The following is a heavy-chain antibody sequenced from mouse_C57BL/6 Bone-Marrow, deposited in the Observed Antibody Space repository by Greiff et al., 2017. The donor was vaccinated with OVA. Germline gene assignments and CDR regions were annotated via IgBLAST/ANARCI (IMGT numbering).Heavy chain of an antibody. Sequence: GGGLVQPKGSLKLSCAASGFSFNTYAMNWVRQAPGKGLEWVARIRSKSNNYATYYADSVKDRFTISRDDSESMLYLQMNNLKTEDTAMYYCVRSRLLRLDYWGQGTTLTVSS. CDR1: GFSFNTYA. CDR3: VRSRLLRLDY. CDR2: IRSKSNNYAT. D-gene: IGHD1-1*01. V-gene: IGHV10-1*01. J-gene: IGHJ2*01.